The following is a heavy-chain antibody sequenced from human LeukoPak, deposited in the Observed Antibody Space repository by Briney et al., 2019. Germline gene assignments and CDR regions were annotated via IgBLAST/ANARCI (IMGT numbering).Heavy chain of an antibody. CDR2: INPNSGGT. CDR1: GYTFTGYY. Sequence: ASVKVSCKASGYTFTGYYMHWVRQAPGQGLEWMGWINPNSGGTSYAQKFQGRVTMTRDTSISTAYMELNRLRSDDTAVYYCAREAYSGYDYFYWGQGTLVTVSS. V-gene: IGHV1-2*02. J-gene: IGHJ4*02. D-gene: IGHD5-12*01. CDR3: AREAYSGYDYFY.